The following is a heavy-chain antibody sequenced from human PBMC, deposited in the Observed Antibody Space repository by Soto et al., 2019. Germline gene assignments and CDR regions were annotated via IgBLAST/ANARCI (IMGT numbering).Heavy chain of an antibody. J-gene: IGHJ4*01. V-gene: IGHV1-69*04. D-gene: IGHD5-12*01. Sequence: SVKVSCKASGGTFSNDIITWVRQAPGQGLEWMGRIIPLLDITNYAQKFQGRVTITADKSTSTAYMELNSLRSEDTAVYYCVRDSPIGSTYSGYDGIDFWGHGTLVTVSS. CDR2: IIPLLDIT. CDR1: GGTFSNDI. CDR3: VRDSPIGSTYSGYDGIDF.